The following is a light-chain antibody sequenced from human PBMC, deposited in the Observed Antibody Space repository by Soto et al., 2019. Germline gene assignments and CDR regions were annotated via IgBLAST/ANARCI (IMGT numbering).Light chain of an antibody. CDR2: DND. CDR3: GTWDSSLSAYV. CDR1: SSNIGNNY. V-gene: IGLV1-51*01. Sequence: QSVLTQPPSVSAAPGQKVTISCSRRSSNIGNNYVSWYQQLPGTAPKLLIYDNDRRPSGIPDRFSGSKSGTSATLGITGLQTGDEADYYCGTWDSSLSAYVFGTGTKVTVL. J-gene: IGLJ1*01.